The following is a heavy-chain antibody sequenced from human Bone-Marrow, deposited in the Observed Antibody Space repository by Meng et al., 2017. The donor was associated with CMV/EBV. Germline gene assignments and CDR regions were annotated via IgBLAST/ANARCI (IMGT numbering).Heavy chain of an antibody. CDR2: IRGNGDDT. Sequence: GESLKISCAASGFTFNNYPMTWVRQGPGKGLEWVSVIRGNGDDTYYADSVKGRFTISRDNSKNTLYLQMNSLRAEGTAVYYCAKDLTLDPSITMIVGVKVASAFDIWGQGTMVTASS. V-gene: IGHV3-23*01. D-gene: IGHD3-22*01. CDR3: AKDLTLDPSITMIVGVKVASAFDI. CDR1: GFTFNNYP. J-gene: IGHJ3*02.